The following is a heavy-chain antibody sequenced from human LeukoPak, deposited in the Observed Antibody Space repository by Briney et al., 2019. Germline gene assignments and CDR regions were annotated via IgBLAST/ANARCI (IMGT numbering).Heavy chain of an antibody. Sequence: ASVKVSCKASGYTFTSYDINWVRQATGQGLGWMGWINPNSGGTNYAQKFQGRVTMTRDTSISTAYMELSRLRSDDTAVYYCAGDVRYCSGGSCFMNAFDIWGQGTMVTVSS. J-gene: IGHJ3*02. V-gene: IGHV1-2*02. CDR1: GYTFTSYD. CDR2: INPNSGGT. D-gene: IGHD2-15*01. CDR3: AGDVRYCSGGSCFMNAFDI.